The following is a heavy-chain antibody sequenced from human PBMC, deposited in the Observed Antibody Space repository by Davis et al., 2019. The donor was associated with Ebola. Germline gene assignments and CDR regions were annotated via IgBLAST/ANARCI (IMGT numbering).Heavy chain of an antibody. Sequence: GGSLRLSCSASGFTFSDYYMSWIRQAPGKGLEWISYISKSGDTVYYADSVKGRFTISRDNAKNSLFLQMNSLRPEETAVYYCARGLWDSYGSGLPKYFDIWGQGTSVTVAS. CDR2: ISKSGDTV. CDR1: GFTFSDYY. V-gene: IGHV3-11*04. J-gene: IGHJ4*02. CDR3: ARGLWDSYGSGLPKYFDI. D-gene: IGHD3-10*01.